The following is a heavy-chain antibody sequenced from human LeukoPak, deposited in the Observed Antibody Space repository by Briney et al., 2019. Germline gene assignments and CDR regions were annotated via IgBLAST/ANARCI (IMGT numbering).Heavy chain of an antibody. CDR1: GYTFTSYD. Sequence: GASVKVSCKASGYTFTSYDINWVRQATGQGLEWMGWMNPNSGNTDYAQKLQGRVTMTTDTSTSTAYMELRSLRSDDTAVYYCARDGSSSSSVYYYYGMDVWGQGTTVTVSS. CDR2: MNPNSGNT. J-gene: IGHJ6*02. D-gene: IGHD6-6*01. CDR3: ARDGSSSSSVYYYYGMDV. V-gene: IGHV1-8*01.